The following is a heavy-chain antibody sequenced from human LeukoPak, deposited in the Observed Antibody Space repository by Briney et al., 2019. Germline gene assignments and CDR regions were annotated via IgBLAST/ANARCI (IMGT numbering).Heavy chain of an antibody. CDR1: GGSISSGSCY. V-gene: IGHV4-61*02. Sequence: PSQTLSLTCTVSGGSISSGSCYWSWIRQPAGKGLEWIGRIYTSGSTNYNPSLKSRVTMSVDTSKNQFSLKLSSVTAADTAVYYCARDAEVYYYGMDVWGQGTTVTVSS. CDR2: IYTSGST. J-gene: IGHJ6*02. CDR3: ARDAEVYYYGMDV.